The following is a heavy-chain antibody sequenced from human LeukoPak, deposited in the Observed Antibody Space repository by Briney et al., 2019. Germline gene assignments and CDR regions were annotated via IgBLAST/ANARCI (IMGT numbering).Heavy chain of an antibody. V-gene: IGHV4-39*01. CDR3: ARHELADPWYFDY. CDR2: IYYSGST. D-gene: IGHD5-24*01. CDR1: GASMTFTHYY. J-gene: IGHJ4*02. Sequence: SATLSLTCTVSGASMTFTHYYWGWIRQPPGKGLEWIGSIYYSGSTYYNPSLKSRVTISVDTSKNQFSLKLSSVTAADTAVYYCARHELADPWYFDYWGQGTLVTVSS.